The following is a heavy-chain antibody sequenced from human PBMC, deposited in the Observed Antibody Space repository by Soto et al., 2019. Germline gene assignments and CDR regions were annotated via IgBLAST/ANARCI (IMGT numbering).Heavy chain of an antibody. CDR3: ARDLEDWDVAPRSFGLDV. V-gene: IGHV3-23*01. CDR1: GFTFSDNA. J-gene: IGHJ6*02. Sequence: EVQLLESGGDVVQPGGSLRLSCVGSGFTFSDNAMTWVRQAPVKGLEWDSSISGSGAKTYYADSVKGRFTISRDNSKKTLCVQMNSLRVDDTAVYYCARDLEDWDVAPRSFGLDVWGHGTTVTVSS. D-gene: IGHD1-1*01. CDR2: ISGSGAKT.